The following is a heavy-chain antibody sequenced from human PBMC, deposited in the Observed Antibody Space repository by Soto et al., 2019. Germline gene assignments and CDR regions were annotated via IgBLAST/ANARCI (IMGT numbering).Heavy chain of an antibody. J-gene: IGHJ5*02. CDR1: GGSFSAYY. CDR3: ARAASPYFDLLSAFHP. CDR2: INHSGGT. Sequence: SETLSLTCAVYGGSFSAYYWSWIRQPPGKGLEWIGEINHSGGTSYNPSLKSRVTISVDTSKSQFSLKLTSVTAADRAVYYCARAASPYFDLLSAFHPWGQGTLVTVSS. D-gene: IGHD3-9*01. V-gene: IGHV4-34*01.